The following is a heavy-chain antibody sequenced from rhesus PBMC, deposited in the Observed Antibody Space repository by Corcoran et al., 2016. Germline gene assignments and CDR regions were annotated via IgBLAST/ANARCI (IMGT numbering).Heavy chain of an antibody. CDR1: DGSVSGYYY. CDR3: ARNTRYSKFVRTISSFDV. J-gene: IGHJ5-2*02. CDR2: IDGNSANT. D-gene: IGHD4-23*01. Sequence: QVKLQQWGEGLVKASETLSLTCAVHDGSVSGYYYWHWLRQPPGKGLEWIGYIDGNSANTNYSPSLQNRVTTSKDTSKNQFSLKVRFVTAADTAVYYCARNTRYSKFVRTISSFDVWGRGFLVTVSS. V-gene: IGHV4-73*01.